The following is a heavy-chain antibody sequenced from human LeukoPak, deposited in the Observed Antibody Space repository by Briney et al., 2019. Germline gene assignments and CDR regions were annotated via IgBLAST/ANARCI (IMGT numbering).Heavy chain of an antibody. CDR3: ARGMDV. CDR1: GYSISSGYY. CDR2: IYHSGST. V-gene: IGHV4-38-2*01. Sequence: SETLSLTCAVSGYSISSGYYWGWLRQPPGKGLEWSGSIYHSGSTHYNPSLKSRVTISVDTSKNQFSLKLSSVTAADTAVYYCARGMDVWGKGTTVTVSS. J-gene: IGHJ6*03.